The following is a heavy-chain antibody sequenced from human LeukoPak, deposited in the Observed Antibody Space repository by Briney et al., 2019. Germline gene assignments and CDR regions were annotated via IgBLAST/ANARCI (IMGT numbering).Heavy chain of an antibody. V-gene: IGHV3-43*01. J-gene: IGHJ6*02. CDR1: GFTFDDYT. CDR3: AKDLTSSSYYYYGMDV. D-gene: IGHD6-6*01. CDR2: ISWDGGST. Sequence: GGSLRLSCAASGFTFDDYTMHWVRQAPGKGLEWVSLISWDGGSTYYADSVKGRFTISRDNSKNSLYLQMNSLRTEDTALYYRAKDLTSSSYYYYGMDVWGQGTTVTVSS.